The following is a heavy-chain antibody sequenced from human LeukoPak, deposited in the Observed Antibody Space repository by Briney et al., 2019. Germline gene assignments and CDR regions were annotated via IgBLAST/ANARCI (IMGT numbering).Heavy chain of an antibody. CDR3: VRDKEVVTGIEWFDP. D-gene: IGHD2-21*02. J-gene: IGHJ5*02. V-gene: IGHV3-74*01. CDR2: IDSDGKST. CDR1: GFTFSNYW. Sequence: GGSLRLSCAASGFTFSNYWMHWVRQAPGKGLVWVSRIDSDGKSTNYADSVKGRFTISRDNAKNTLYLQMNSLRVEDTAVYYCVRDKEVVTGIEWFDPWGQGTLVTVSS.